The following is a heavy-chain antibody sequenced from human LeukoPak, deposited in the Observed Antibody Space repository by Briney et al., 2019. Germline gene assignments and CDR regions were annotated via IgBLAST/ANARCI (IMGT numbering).Heavy chain of an antibody. CDR3: ARDVVDTAMVAENDY. CDR2: ISAYNGNT. Sequence: ASVKVSCKASGYTFTSYGISWVRQAPGQGLEWMGWISAYNGNTNYAQKLQGRVTMTTDTSTSTAYMEPRSLRSDDTAVYYCARDVVDTAMVAENDYWGQGTQVTVSS. CDR1: GYTFTSYG. J-gene: IGHJ4*02. V-gene: IGHV1-18*01. D-gene: IGHD5-18*01.